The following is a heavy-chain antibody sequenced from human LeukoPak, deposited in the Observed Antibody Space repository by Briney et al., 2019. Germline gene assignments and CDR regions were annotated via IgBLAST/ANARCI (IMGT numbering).Heavy chain of an antibody. Sequence: ASVKVSCKASGYTFTSYGISWVRQAPGQGLEWMGWISAYNGNTNYAQKFQGRVTMTTDTSTSTAYMELRSLRSDDTAVYYCARATLRRGYSGYDYGDYFDYWGQGTLVTVSS. V-gene: IGHV1-18*01. CDR3: ARATLRRGYSGYDYGDYFDY. J-gene: IGHJ4*02. CDR1: GYTFTSYG. D-gene: IGHD5-12*01. CDR2: ISAYNGNT.